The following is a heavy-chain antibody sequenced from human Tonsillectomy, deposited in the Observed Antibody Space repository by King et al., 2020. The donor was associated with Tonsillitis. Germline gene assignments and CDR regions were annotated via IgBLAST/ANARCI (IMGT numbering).Heavy chain of an antibody. CDR3: ATSPGDSSGYYYAGYFDY. CDR2: IKQDGSEK. J-gene: IGHJ4*02. V-gene: IGHV3-7*01. CDR1: GFSFSSYW. D-gene: IGHD3-22*01. Sequence: VQLVESGGGLVQPGGSLRLSCAASGFSFSSYWMSWVRQAPGKGLEWVANIKQDGSEKYYVDSVKGRFTISRDNAKSSLYLQVNSLRAEDTAVYYCATSPGDSSGYYYAGYFDYWGQGTLVTVSS.